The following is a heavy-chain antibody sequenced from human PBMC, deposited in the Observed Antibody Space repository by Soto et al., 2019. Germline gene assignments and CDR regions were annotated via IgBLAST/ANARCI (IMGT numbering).Heavy chain of an antibody. J-gene: IGHJ5*02. Sequence: EVQLVESGGNLVQPGGSLRLSCAASGFTFSDHHMDWVRQAPGKGLEWVGRTRNKANSYTTEYAASVKGRLTIARYDSKNSLYLQMNSLKTEDTAVYYCSRALGSWGQGTLVTVSS. V-gene: IGHV3-72*01. CDR3: SRALGS. CDR2: TRNKANSYTT. CDR1: GFTFSDHH.